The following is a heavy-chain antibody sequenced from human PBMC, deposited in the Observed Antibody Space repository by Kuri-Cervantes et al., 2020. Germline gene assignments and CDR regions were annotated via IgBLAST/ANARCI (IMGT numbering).Heavy chain of an antibody. Sequence: SVKVSCRASGGNISSYTISWVRQAPGQGLEWMGRIIPILGIANYAQKFQGRVTITADKSTSTAYMELGSLRSEDTAVYYCAKTRSGYVPSFTFGDGMDVWGQGTTVTVSS. CDR1: GGNISSYT. J-gene: IGHJ6*02. CDR3: AKTRSGYVPSFTFGDGMDV. CDR2: IIPILGIA. D-gene: IGHD3-16*01. V-gene: IGHV1-69*02.